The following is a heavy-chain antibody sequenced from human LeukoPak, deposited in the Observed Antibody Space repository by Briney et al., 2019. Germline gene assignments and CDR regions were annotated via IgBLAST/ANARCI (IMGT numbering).Heavy chain of an antibody. D-gene: IGHD3-16*01. Sequence: SETLSLTYAVYGASFRAYYWSWIRQAPGKGLEWIGEINDSGHGRYNASLKSRVTMSVDTSKNQLSLKLKSVTAADTAVYYCASSRDLYLDAFTSYWYFDVWGRGSLVTVSS. V-gene: IGHV4-34*01. CDR2: INDSGHG. CDR3: ASSRDLYLDAFTSYWYFDV. CDR1: GASFRAYY. J-gene: IGHJ2*01.